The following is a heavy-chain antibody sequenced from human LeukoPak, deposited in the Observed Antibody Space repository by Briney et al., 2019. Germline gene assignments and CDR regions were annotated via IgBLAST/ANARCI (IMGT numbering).Heavy chain of an antibody. Sequence: GGSLRLSCAASGFTLSSYWMSWVRQAPGKGLEWVANIRQDGSEKYYVDSVKGRFTISRDNAKNSLYLQMNSLRAEDTAVYYCARDNRDIVVVVAARNNWFDPWGQGTLVTVSS. D-gene: IGHD2-15*01. CDR2: IRQDGSEK. CDR1: GFTLSSYW. V-gene: IGHV3-7*05. J-gene: IGHJ5*02. CDR3: ARDNRDIVVVVAARNNWFDP.